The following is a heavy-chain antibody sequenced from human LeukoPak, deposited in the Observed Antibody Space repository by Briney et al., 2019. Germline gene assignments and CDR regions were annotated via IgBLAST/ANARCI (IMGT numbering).Heavy chain of an antibody. CDR3: AKGPGAMDY. CDR2: ISYDGSNK. CDR1: GFTFSSYG. Sequence: GWSLRLSCAAPGFTFSSYGMHWVRQAPGKGLEWVAVISYDGSNKYYADSVKGRFTVSRDNSKNTLYLQMNSLRAEDTAVYYCAKGPGAMDYWGQGTLVTVSS. V-gene: IGHV3-30*18. J-gene: IGHJ4*02. D-gene: IGHD2-2*01.